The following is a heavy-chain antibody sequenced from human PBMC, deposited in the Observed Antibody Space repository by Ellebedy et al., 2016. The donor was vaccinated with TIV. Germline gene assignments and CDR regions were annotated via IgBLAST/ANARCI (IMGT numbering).Heavy chain of an antibody. CDR1: GFTFSDYW. CDR3: VTRDLRDDYEHFDY. CDR2: ISGDGSTT. J-gene: IGHJ4*02. Sequence: PGGSLRLSCAASGFTFSDYWMHWVRQDSGKGLLWVSRISGDGSTTLYADSVKGRFTISRDNSRNTVFLRLNSLRPNDTAVYYCVTRDLRDDYEHFDYWGQGTLVTVSS. V-gene: IGHV3-74*01. D-gene: IGHD5-24*01.